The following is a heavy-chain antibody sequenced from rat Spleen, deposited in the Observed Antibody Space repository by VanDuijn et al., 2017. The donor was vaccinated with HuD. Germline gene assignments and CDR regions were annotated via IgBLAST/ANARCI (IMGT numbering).Heavy chain of an antibody. D-gene: IGHD5-1*01. CDR2: ISYDGSNT. Sequence: EVQLVESGGGLVQPGRSLKLSFAVSGFTFSNYGMALVRQAPTKGLEWVATISYDGSNTYYRDSVKGRFTISRDNTKSTLYLQMDSLGSEDTATYYCARQNWPYYFDYWGQGVMVTVSS. CDR1: GFTFSNYG. V-gene: IGHV5-29*01. J-gene: IGHJ2*01. CDR3: ARQNWPYYFDY.